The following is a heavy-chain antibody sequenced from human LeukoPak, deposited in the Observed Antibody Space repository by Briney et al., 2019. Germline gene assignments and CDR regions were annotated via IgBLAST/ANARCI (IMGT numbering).Heavy chain of an antibody. J-gene: IGHJ5*02. CDR1: GFTFSSYA. CDR2: ISSSGGST. CDR3: VKLNWFDP. Sequence: PGGSLRLSCAASGFTFSSYAMSWLRQAPEKGLEWVSGISSSGGSTYYADSVKGRFTISRDNSKNTLYLQMSSLRAEDTAVYYCVKLNWFDPWGQGTLVTVSS. V-gene: IGHV3-23*01.